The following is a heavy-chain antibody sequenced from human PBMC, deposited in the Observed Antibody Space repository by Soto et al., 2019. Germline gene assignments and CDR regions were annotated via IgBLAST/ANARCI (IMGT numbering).Heavy chain of an antibody. V-gene: IGHV3-73*02. J-gene: IGHJ4*02. CDR3: TSEERNGYSYGAVY. CDR1: GFTFSGSA. CDR2: IRSKANSYAT. Sequence: EVQLVESGGGLVQPGGSLKLSCAAPGFTFSGSAMHWVRQASGKGLEWVGRIRSKANSYATAYAASVKGRFTISRDDSKNTAYLQMNSLKTEDTAVYYCTSEERNGYSYGAVYWGQGTLVTVSS. D-gene: IGHD5-18*01.